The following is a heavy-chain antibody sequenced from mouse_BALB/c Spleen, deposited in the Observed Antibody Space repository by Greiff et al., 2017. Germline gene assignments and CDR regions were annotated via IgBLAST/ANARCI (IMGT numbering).Heavy chain of an antibody. V-gene: IGHV1S137*01. CDR1: GYTFTDYA. CDR2: ISTYYGDA. Sequence: VQMQQSGAELVRPGVSVKISCKGSGYTFTDYAMHWVKQSHAKSLEWIGVISTYYGDASYNQKFKGKATMTVDKSSSTAYMELARLTSEDSAIYYCASDGTPFAYWGQGTLVTVSA. J-gene: IGHJ3*01. D-gene: IGHD2-1*01. CDR3: ASDGTPFAY.